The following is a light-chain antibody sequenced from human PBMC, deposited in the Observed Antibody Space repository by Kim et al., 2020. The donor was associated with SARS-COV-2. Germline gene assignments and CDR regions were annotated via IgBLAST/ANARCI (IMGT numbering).Light chain of an antibody. J-gene: IGLJ3*02. Sequence: PGKTARVTCGGNNIGSKSVHWYQQKPGQAPVLVIYYDSDRPSGIPERFSGSNPGNTATLTISRVEAGDEADYYCQVWDSSSDHPVFGGGTKLTVL. CDR3: QVWDSSSDHPV. CDR1: NIGSKS. V-gene: IGLV3-21*04. CDR2: YDS.